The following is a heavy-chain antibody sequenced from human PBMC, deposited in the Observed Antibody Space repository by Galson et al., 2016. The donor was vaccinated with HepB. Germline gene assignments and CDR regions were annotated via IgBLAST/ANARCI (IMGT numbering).Heavy chain of an antibody. CDR2: VNPEDGET. Sequence: VKVSCKVSGYTFTDYYMHWVQQAPGKGLEWMGLVNPEDGETRYAEKFQGRVTKTADTSTDTAYMELSSLRSDDTAVYYCATPPRDCTGGSCYSLRYWGQGTLVTVSS. V-gene: IGHV1-69-2*01. CDR1: GYTFTDYY. D-gene: IGHD2-15*01. J-gene: IGHJ4*02. CDR3: ATPPRDCTGGSCYSLRY.